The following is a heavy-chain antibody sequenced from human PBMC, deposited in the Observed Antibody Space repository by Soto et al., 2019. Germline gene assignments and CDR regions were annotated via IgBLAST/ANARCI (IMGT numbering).Heavy chain of an antibody. Sequence: ASVKVSCKTSGYTFTNYFMHWVRQAPGQGLEWMGIINPSGGSPTYAQKFQGRLTMTSDTPTSTVYMELSSLRSEDTAIYYCVRDGGPSYFDYWGQGTLVTAPQ. CDR2: INPSGGSP. CDR3: VRDGGPSYFDY. V-gene: IGHV1-46*01. CDR1: GYTFTNYF. J-gene: IGHJ4*02. D-gene: IGHD3-16*01.